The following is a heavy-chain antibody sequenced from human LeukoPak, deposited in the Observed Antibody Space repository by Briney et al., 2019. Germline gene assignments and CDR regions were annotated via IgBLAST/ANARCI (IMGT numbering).Heavy chain of an antibody. CDR2: ISSSSSTI. CDR3: AKDSSSWISDAFDI. J-gene: IGHJ3*02. CDR1: GFTFSSYS. V-gene: IGHV3-48*01. D-gene: IGHD6-13*01. Sequence: GGSLRLSCAASGFTFSSYSMNWVRQAPGKGLEWVSYISSSSSTIYYADSVKGRFTISRDNAKNSLYLQMNSLRAEDTAVYYCAKDSSSWISDAFDIWGQGTMVTVSS.